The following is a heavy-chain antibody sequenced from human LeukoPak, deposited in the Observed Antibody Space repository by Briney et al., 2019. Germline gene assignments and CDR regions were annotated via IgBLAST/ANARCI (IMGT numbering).Heavy chain of an antibody. V-gene: IGHV3-30*04. D-gene: IGHD5-12*01. CDR2: ISKDGSNE. J-gene: IGHJ4*02. Sequence: GGSLRLSCAASGFTFSTYVMHWVRQAPGKGLEWVAVISKDGSNEDYADSVKGRSSISRDNSKNTLFLQMNSLRVEDTAVYYCARESVARGLFDYWGQGTLVTVSS. CDR3: ARESVARGLFDY. CDR1: GFTFSTYV.